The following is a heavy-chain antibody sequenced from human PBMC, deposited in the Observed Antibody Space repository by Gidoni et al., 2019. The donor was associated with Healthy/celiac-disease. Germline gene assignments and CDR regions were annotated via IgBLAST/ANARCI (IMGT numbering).Heavy chain of an antibody. J-gene: IGHJ3*02. CDR1: GGTFSSHG. V-gene: IGHV1-69*01. Sequence: QVQLVQSGAKAKKSGSSVKFSCKASGGTFSSHGISWVRQAPGQGLEWMGGIIPIFGTANYAQKFQGRVTITADESTSTAYMELSSLRSEDTAVYYCASQADLGYCSGGSCYSIWGQGTMVTVSS. CDR2: IIPIFGTA. CDR3: ASQADLGYCSGGSCYSI. D-gene: IGHD2-15*01.